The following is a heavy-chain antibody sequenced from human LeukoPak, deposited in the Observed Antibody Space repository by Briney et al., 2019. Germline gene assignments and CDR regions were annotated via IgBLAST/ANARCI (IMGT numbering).Heavy chain of an antibody. CDR1: GFTFSSYS. CDR2: ISSSSSYI. D-gene: IGHD3-22*01. Sequence: PGGSLRLSCAASGFTFSSYSMNWVRQAPGKGLEWVSSISSSSSYIYYADSVKGRFTISRDNAKNSLYLQKNSLRAEDTAVYYCARALDYYDSSGYRNAFDIWGQGTMVTVSS. CDR3: ARALDYYDSSGYRNAFDI. V-gene: IGHV3-21*01. J-gene: IGHJ3*02.